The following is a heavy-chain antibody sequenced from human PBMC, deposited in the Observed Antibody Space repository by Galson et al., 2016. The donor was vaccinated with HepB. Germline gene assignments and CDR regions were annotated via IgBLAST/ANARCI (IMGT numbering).Heavy chain of an antibody. V-gene: IGHV3-53*01. CDR2: IRSEGST. D-gene: IGHD4-17*01. CDR1: GFIVSSKR. J-gene: IGHJ4*02. CDR3: ARVDYGEDY. Sequence: SLRLSCAASGFIVSSKRMTWVRQAPGKGLEWVSVIRSEGSTYYADSVKGRFTVSRDNSQNTVYLQMNSLRTDDTAVYYCARVDYGEDYWGQGTLVTVSS.